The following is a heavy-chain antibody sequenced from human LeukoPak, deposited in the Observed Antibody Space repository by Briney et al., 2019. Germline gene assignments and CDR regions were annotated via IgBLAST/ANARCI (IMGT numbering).Heavy chain of an antibody. Sequence: SETLSLTCTVSGGSISSGGYYWSWIRQHPGKGLEWIGYIYYSGSTYYNPSLKSRVTISVDTSKNQFSLKLSSVTAADTAVYYCARAANEALKCYFDYWGQGTLVTVSS. CDR1: GGSISSGGYY. D-gene: IGHD1-1*01. J-gene: IGHJ4*02. CDR3: ARAANEALKCYFDY. V-gene: IGHV4-31*03. CDR2: IYYSGST.